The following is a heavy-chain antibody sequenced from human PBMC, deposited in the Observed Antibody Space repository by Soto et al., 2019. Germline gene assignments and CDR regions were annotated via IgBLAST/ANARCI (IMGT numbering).Heavy chain of an antibody. V-gene: IGHV3-33*01. J-gene: IGHJ6*02. D-gene: IGHD6-6*01. CDR1: GFTFSSYG. CDR2: IWYDGSNK. Sequence: GGSLRLSCAASGFTFSSYGMHWVRQAPGKGLEWVAVIWYDGSNKYYADSVKGRFTISRDNSKNTLYLQMNSLRAEDTAVYYCARDGGYSSSSAYYYYGMDVWGQGTTVTVSS. CDR3: ARDGGYSSSSAYYYYGMDV.